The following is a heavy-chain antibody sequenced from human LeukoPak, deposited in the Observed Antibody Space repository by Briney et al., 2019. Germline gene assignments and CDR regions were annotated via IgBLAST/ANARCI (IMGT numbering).Heavy chain of an antibody. CDR2: ISSSGSYI. Sequence: PGGSLRLSCAVSGFTFSSYSMNWVRQAPGKGLEWVSSISSSGSYIYYADSVKGRFTISRDNSKNTLYLQMNSLRAEDTAVYYCARRKNGSRSGSGRSSYWYFDLWGRGTLVTVSS. V-gene: IGHV3-21*04. CDR3: ARRKNGSRSGSGRSSYWYFDL. D-gene: IGHD3-10*01. J-gene: IGHJ2*01. CDR1: GFTFSSYS.